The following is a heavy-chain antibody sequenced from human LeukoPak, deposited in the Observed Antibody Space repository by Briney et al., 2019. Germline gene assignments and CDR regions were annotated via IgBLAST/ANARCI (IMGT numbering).Heavy chain of an antibody. CDR2: ISYDGSNK. Sequence: GGSLRLSCAASGFTFSSYAMHWVRQAPGKGLEWVAVISYDGSNKYYADSVKGRFTISRDNSKNTLYLQMNSLRAVDTAVYYCARPLQVRIAVAGLRPPFDYWGQGTLVTVSS. CDR3: ARPLQVRIAVAGLRPPFDY. J-gene: IGHJ4*02. V-gene: IGHV3-30-3*01. CDR1: GFTFSSYA. D-gene: IGHD6-19*01.